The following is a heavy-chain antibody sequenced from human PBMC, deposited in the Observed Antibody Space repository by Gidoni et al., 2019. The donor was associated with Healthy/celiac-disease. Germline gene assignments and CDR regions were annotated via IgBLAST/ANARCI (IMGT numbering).Heavy chain of an antibody. CDR1: RFTFDYYG. CDR2: INWNGGST. J-gene: IGHJ6*02. V-gene: IGHV3-20*04. Sequence: EVPLVESGGGVVRPGGSLRLCCADSRFTFDYYGMSWVRQAPGKGVEWVSGINWNGGSTGYADAVKGRFTIARDNAKNSLYLQMNSLRAEDTALYYCARDRNEKTYYYYGMDVWGQGTTVTVSS. CDR3: ARDRNEKTYYYYGMDV.